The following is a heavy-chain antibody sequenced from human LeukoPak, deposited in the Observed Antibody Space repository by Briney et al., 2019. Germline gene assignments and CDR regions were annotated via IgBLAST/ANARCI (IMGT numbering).Heavy chain of an antibody. J-gene: IGHJ4*02. V-gene: IGHV3-66*02. CDR2: IYSGGST. CDR3: ARDGYPGACSSTSCSRGSFDY. Sequence: GGSLRLSCAASGFTVSSNYMSWVRQAPGKGLEWVSVIYSGGSTYYADSVKGRFTISRDNSKNTLYLQMNSLRAEDTAVYYCARDGYPGACSSTSCSRGSFDYWGQGTLVTVSS. CDR1: GFTVSSNY. D-gene: IGHD2-2*01.